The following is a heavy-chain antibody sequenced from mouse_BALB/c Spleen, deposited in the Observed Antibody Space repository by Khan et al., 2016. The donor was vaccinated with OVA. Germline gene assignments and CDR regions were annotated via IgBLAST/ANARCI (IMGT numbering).Heavy chain of an antibody. D-gene: IGHD1-1*01. J-gene: IGHJ1*01. CDR3: ARDYYGTSWYFDV. V-gene: IGHV3-6*02. CDR2: IRYDGSN. CDR1: GYSITSGYY. Sequence: EVKLLESGPGLVKPSQSLSLTCSVTGYSITSGYYWNWIRQFPGNKLEWMDYIRYDGSNNYNPSLKNRIYITRDTSKNQFFLKLNSVTTEDTATYYCARDYYGTSWYFDVCGAGITGTVSA.